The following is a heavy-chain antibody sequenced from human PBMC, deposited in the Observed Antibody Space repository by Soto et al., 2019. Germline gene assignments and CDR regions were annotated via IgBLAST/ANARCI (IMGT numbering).Heavy chain of an antibody. CDR3: ARVRVRIAVAGTSYGMDV. Sequence: ASVKVSCKASGYTFTSYAMHCVRQAPGQRLEWMGWINAGNGNTKYSQKFQGRVTITRDTSASTAYMELSSLRSEDTAVYYCARVRVRIAVAGTSYGMDVWGQGTTVTVSS. CDR2: INAGNGNT. V-gene: IGHV1-3*01. D-gene: IGHD6-19*01. CDR1: GYTFTSYA. J-gene: IGHJ6*02.